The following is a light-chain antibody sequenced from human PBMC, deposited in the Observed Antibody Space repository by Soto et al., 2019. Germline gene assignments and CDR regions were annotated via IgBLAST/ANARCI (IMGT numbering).Light chain of an antibody. CDR2: KAS. CDR3: QQYNSFPT. J-gene: IGKJ1*01. CDR1: QSISSW. Sequence: DIQMTQSPSTLSASVGDRFTITCRASQSISSWLAWYQQKPGKAPKLLIYKASSLESGVPSRFSGSGSGTKFTLTISSLQPDDLATYYGQQYNSFPTFGQGPKVSIK. V-gene: IGKV1-5*03.